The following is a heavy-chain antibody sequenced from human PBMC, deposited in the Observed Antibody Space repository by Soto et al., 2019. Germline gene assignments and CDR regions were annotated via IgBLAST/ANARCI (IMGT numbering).Heavy chain of an antibody. D-gene: IGHD6-6*01. CDR3: AREGFDEYSSTRNWFDP. Sequence: ASVKVSCKASGYTFTGYYMHWVRQAPGQGLEWMGWINPNSGGTNYAQKFQGWVTMTRDTSISTAYVELSRLRSDDTAVYYCAREGFDEYSSTRNWFDPWGQGTLVTVSS. CDR1: GYTFTGYY. CDR2: INPNSGGT. V-gene: IGHV1-2*04. J-gene: IGHJ5*02.